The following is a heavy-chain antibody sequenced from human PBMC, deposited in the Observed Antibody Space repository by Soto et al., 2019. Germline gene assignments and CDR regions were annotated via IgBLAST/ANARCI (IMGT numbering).Heavy chain of an antibody. J-gene: IGHJ4*02. V-gene: IGHV3-30-3*01. D-gene: IGHD6-13*01. CDR1: GFTFSSYA. Sequence: GGSLRLSCAAPGFTFSSYAMHWVRQSPGKGLEWVAVISYDGSNKYYADSVKGRFTISRDNSKNTLYLQMNSLRAEDTAVYYCARGADSGTGGYYFDYWGQGTLVTVSS. CDR2: ISYDGSNK. CDR3: ARGADSGTGGYYFDY.